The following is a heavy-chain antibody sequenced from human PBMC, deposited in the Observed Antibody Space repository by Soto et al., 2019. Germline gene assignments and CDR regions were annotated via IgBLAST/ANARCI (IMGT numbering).Heavy chain of an antibody. CDR1: GGTFSSYT. D-gene: IGHD3-10*01. Sequence: QVQLVQSGAEVKKPGSSVKVSCKASGGTFSSYTISWVRQAPGQGLEWMGRIIPILGIANYAQKFQGRATSTADKSTSTAYMELSSLRSEDTAVYYCASLMSSGYYYGMDVWGQGTTVTVSS. J-gene: IGHJ6*02. CDR2: IIPILGIA. V-gene: IGHV1-69*02. CDR3: ASLMSSGYYYGMDV.